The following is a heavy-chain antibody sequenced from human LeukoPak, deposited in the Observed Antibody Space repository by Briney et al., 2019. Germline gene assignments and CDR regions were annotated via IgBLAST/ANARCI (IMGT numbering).Heavy chain of an antibody. D-gene: IGHD2-2*01. J-gene: IGHJ5*02. V-gene: IGHV1-46*01. CDR3: ARDGCSSTSCYVSWFDP. CDR1: GYTFTGYY. Sequence: ASVKVSCKASGYTFTGYYMHWVRQAPGQGLEWMGIINPSGGSTSYAQKFQGRVTMTRDTSTSTVYMELSSLRSEDTAVYYCARDGCSSTSCYVSWFDPWGQGTLVTVSS. CDR2: INPSGGST.